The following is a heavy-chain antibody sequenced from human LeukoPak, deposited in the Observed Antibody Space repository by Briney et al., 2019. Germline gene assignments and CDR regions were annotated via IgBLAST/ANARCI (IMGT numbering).Heavy chain of an antibody. CDR3: ARDHDSGAFDY. J-gene: IGHJ4*02. D-gene: IGHD3-22*01. V-gene: IGHV3-30-3*01. Sequence: GGSLRLSCVASGFSFSNYAMPWVRQAPGKGLEWLAVISFDGSNKYYADSVKGRFTISRDNSKNTLSLQMNSLRAEDTAVYYCARDHDSGAFDYWGQGTLVTVSS. CDR2: ISFDGSNK. CDR1: GFSFSNYA.